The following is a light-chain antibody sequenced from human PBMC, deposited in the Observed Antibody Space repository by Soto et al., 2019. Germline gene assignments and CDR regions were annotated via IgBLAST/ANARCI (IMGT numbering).Light chain of an antibody. CDR1: QSVASRN. CDR3: QQDGCLSWP. J-gene: IGKJ1*01. V-gene: IGKV3-20*01. Sequence: EIVLTQSPGTLSLSPGERATLSCRASQSVASRNLACYQQKSGQAPRVLILGASSRANGNPDRVSGRGFGTDFTLTINRLEPEDFAVYYCQQDGCLSWPFRQGAKVDI. CDR2: GAS.